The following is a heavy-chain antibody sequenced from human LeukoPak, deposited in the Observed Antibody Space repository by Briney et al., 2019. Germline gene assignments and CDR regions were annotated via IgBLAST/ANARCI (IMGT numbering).Heavy chain of an antibody. D-gene: IGHD6-13*01. CDR3: ARDSIQQQLVLEDRGYPYYFEH. CDR2: ISRCGNYI. Sequence: GGSLRLSCAASRFTFSSYSMNWVRQAPGKGLEWVSSISRCGNYIYYADSVKGRFTISRDNAKNSLYLQMNSLRAEDTAVYYCARDSIQQQLVLEDRGYPYYFEHWGQGTLVTVSS. J-gene: IGHJ4*02. V-gene: IGHV3-21*01. CDR1: RFTFSSYS.